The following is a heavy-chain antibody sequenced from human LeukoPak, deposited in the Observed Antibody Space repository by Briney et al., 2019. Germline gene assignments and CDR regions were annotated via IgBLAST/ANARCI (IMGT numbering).Heavy chain of an antibody. V-gene: IGHV4-34*01. Sequence: PSETLSLTCAVYGGSFSGYYWSWIRQPPGKGLEWIGEINHSGSTNYNPSLKSRVTISVDTSKNQFSLKLSSVTAADTAVYYCARSVWSSGYLVVDYWGQGTLVTVSS. CDR1: GGSFSGYY. CDR3: ARSVWSSGYLVVDY. CDR2: INHSGST. J-gene: IGHJ4*02. D-gene: IGHD3-22*01.